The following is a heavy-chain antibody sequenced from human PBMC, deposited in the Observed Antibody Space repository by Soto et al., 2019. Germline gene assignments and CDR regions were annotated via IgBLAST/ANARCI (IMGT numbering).Heavy chain of an antibody. D-gene: IGHD4-4*01. CDR1: GFTFSNYA. CDR2: ISGSGGST. CDR3: AKGNRGRYYCMDV. J-gene: IGHJ6*03. Sequence: EVQLLESGGGLVQPGGSLRLSCAASGFTFSNYAMSWVRQAPGKGLEWVSGISGSGGSTYYADSVRGRFTISRDNSKNTLYVQMNSLSAEDTAVYYCAKGNRGRYYCMDVWGKGTTVTVSS. V-gene: IGHV3-23*01.